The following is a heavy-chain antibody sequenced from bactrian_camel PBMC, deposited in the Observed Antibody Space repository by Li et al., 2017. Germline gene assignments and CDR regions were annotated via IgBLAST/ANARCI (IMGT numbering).Heavy chain of an antibody. CDR1: GLYYGSNC. CDR2: IGGSGP. V-gene: IGHV3S53*01. D-gene: IGHD3*01. CDR3: AARRYCLGWAGYGDDWPD. Sequence: HVQLVESGGNSVQPGGSLRLTCTASGLYYGSNCWGWFRQAPGKEREGFAAIGGSGPVYAGSVKGRFTLSQDNAKNTVTVYLQMNGLKPEDTAMYFCAARRYCLGWAGYGDDWPDWGQGTQVTVS. J-gene: IGHJ4*01.